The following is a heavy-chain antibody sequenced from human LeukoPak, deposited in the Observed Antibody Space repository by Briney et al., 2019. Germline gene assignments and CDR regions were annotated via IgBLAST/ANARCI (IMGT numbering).Heavy chain of an antibody. Sequence: ASVKVSCKASGYTFTGYYMHWVRQAPGPGLGWMGWINPNSGGTNYAQKFQGRVTMTRDTSISTAYMELSRLRSDDTAVYYCARQFDDPYGPPFTGFLKNWFDPWGQGTLVTVSS. D-gene: IGHD3-10*01. CDR3: ARQFDDPYGPPFTGFLKNWFDP. V-gene: IGHV1-2*02. CDR1: GYTFTGYY. CDR2: INPNSGGT. J-gene: IGHJ5*02.